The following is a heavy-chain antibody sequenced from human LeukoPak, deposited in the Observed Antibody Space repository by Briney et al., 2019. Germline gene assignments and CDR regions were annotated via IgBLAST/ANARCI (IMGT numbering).Heavy chain of an antibody. D-gene: IGHD5-18*01. V-gene: IGHV1-18*01. CDR1: GYTFTSHG. Sequence: ASVKVSCKASGYTFTSHGLSWVRQAPGQGLEWMGWISAYKGNTNYAQKLQGRVTLTTDTSTSTAYMDLRSLRSDDTAVYYCARDRNTAMVRPTDFDYWGQGTLVTVSS. CDR3: ARDRNTAMVRPTDFDY. CDR2: ISAYKGNT. J-gene: IGHJ4*02.